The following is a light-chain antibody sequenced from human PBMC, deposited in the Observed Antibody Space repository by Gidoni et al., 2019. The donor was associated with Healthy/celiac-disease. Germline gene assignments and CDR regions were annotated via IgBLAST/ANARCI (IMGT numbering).Light chain of an antibody. V-gene: IGKV1-33*01. CDR1: QDISNY. CDR2: DAS. CDR3: QQGIT. Sequence: DIQMTQSPSSLSASVGDRVTITCQKSQDISNYLNWYQQKPGKAPKLLIYDASNLETGVPSRFSGSGSGTDFTFTISSLQPEDIATYYCQQGITFGQGTRLEIK. J-gene: IGKJ5*01.